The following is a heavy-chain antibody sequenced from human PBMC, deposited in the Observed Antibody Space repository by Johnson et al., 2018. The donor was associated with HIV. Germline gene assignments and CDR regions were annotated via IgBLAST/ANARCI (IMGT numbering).Heavy chain of an antibody. CDR1: GFTVSSTY. Sequence: VQLVESGGGLVQPGGSLRLSCAASGFTVSSTYMSWVRQAPVKGLEWLSVLYSDGRTYYADSVKGRFTISRDNSKNTLYLQMNSLRPEDTAVYYCARDCTGGVCLNDAFDIWGQGTMVTVSS. V-gene: IGHV3-66*02. J-gene: IGHJ3*02. CDR3: ARDCTGGVCLNDAFDI. CDR2: LYSDGRT. D-gene: IGHD2-8*02.